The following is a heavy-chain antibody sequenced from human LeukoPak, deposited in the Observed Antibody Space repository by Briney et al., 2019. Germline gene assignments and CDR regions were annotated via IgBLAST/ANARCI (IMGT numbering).Heavy chain of an antibody. CDR2: IKQDGSEK. CDR3: ARGTSYSPNWFDP. D-gene: IGHD2-2*01. Sequence: GGSPRLSCAASGFTFSSYWMSWVRQAPGKGLEWVASIKQDGSEKYYVDSVKGRFTISRDNAKNSLYLQMNSLRAEDTAVYYCARGTSYSPNWFDPWGQGTLVTVSS. V-gene: IGHV3-7*01. CDR1: GFTFSSYW. J-gene: IGHJ5*02.